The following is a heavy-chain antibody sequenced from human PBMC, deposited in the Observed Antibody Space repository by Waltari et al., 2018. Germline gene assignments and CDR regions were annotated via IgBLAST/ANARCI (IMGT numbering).Heavy chain of an antibody. CDR2: VSAFNGNT. D-gene: IGHD3-22*01. V-gene: IGHV1-18*01. Sequence: QAQLVQSGAEVKKPGASVKVSCKASGYTFTSYGISWVRQAPGQGLEWVGWVSAFNGNTNYAQNFQGRVTMTTDTSTNIAYMELRSLRSDDTAVYYWARRGEYFYDSSGYYYFDYWGQGTLVTVSS. CDR3: ARRGEYFYDSSGYYYFDY. CDR1: GYTFTSYG. J-gene: IGHJ4*02.